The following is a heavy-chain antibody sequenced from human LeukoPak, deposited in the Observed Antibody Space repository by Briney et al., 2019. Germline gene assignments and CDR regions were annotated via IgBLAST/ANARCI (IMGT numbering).Heavy chain of an antibody. Sequence: PGGSLRLSCAASGFTFSSYAMSWVRQDPGKGLEWVSAIRGSGGSTYYADSVKGRFTISRDNSKNTLSLQMNGLRAEDTAVYYCAKDSTPDFWSGYLDYWGQRTLVIVSS. J-gene: IGHJ4*02. V-gene: IGHV3-23*01. CDR3: AKDSTPDFWSGYLDY. CDR1: GFTFSSYA. CDR2: IRGSGGST. D-gene: IGHD3-3*01.